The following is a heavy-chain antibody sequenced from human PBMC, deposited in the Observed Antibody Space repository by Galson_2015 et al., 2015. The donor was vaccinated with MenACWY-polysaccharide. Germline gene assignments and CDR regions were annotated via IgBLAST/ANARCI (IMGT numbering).Heavy chain of an antibody. Sequence: SLRLSCAASGFTFDDYAMHWVRQAPGKGLEWGSGISWNSGSIGYADSVKGRFTISRDNAKNSLYLQMNSLRAEDTALYYCAKDIGHDYWSWFDPWGQGTLVTVSS. D-gene: IGHD3-3*01. V-gene: IGHV3-9*01. CDR2: ISWNSGSI. CDR3: AKDIGHDYWSWFDP. J-gene: IGHJ5*02. CDR1: GFTFDDYA.